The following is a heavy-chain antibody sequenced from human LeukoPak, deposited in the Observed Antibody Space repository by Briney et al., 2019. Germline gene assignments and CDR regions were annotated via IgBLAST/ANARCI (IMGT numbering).Heavy chain of an antibody. D-gene: IGHD6-13*01. V-gene: IGHV3-21*01. CDR3: ARDRQQLIIYYFDH. CDR1: GFTFSSYS. Sequence: GGSLRLSCAASGFTFSSYSMNRVRQAPGKGLEWVSSISSSSSYIYYADSVKGRFTISRDNAKNSLYLQMNSLRAEDTAVYYCARDRQQLIIYYFDHWGQGTLVTVSS. J-gene: IGHJ4*02. CDR2: ISSSSSYI.